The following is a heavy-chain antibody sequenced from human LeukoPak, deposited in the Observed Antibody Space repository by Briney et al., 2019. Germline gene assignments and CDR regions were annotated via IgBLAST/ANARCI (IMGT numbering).Heavy chain of an antibody. Sequence: GGSLRLSCAASGFTFSSYGMHWVRQAPGKGLEWVAVIWYDGSNKYYADSVKGRFTISRDNSKNTLYLQMNSLRAEDTAVYYCAKDRGYYGSGSPHYYGMDVWGQGTTVTVSS. J-gene: IGHJ6*02. CDR3: AKDRGYYGSGSPHYYGMDV. D-gene: IGHD3-10*01. CDR1: GFTFSSYG. V-gene: IGHV3-33*06. CDR2: IWYDGSNK.